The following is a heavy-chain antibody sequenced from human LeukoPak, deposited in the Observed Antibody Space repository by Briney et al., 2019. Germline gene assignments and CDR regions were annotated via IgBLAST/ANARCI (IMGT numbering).Heavy chain of an antibody. CDR2: ISYDGSNK. CDR1: GFTFSSYG. CDR3: AKGGILYGDYPDYFDY. D-gene: IGHD4-17*01. Sequence: PGGSLRLSCAASGFTFSSYGMPWVRQAPGKGLEWVAVISYDGSNKYYADSVKGRFTISRDNSKNTLYLQMNSLRAEDTAVYYCAKGGILYGDYPDYFDYWGQGTLVTVSS. V-gene: IGHV3-30*18. J-gene: IGHJ4*02.